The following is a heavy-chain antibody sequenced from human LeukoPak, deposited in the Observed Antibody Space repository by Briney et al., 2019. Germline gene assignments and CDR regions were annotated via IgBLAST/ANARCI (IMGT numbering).Heavy chain of an antibody. V-gene: IGHV1-2*02. CDR2: INPNSGGT. CDR3: ARVLSSGWYLLGFDI. CDR1: GYTFTDYY. Sequence: ASVKVSCKASGYTFTDYYMHWVRQAPGQGLEWMGWINPNSGGTNYAQKLQGRVTMTTDTSTSTAYMELRSLRSDDTAVYYCARVLSSGWYLLGFDIWGQGTMVTVSS. D-gene: IGHD6-19*01. J-gene: IGHJ3*02.